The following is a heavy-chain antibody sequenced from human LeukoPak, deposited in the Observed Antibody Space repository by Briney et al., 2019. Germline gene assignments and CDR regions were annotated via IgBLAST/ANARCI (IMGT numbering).Heavy chain of an antibody. V-gene: IGHV3-30*03. D-gene: IGHD5-12*01. CDR1: GINFNFYE. J-gene: IGHJ5*02. CDR2: ISDDGKRK. Sequence: PGGSLRLSCVASGINFNFYEMYWVRQAPGKGLEWVALISDDGKRKEYAGPVEGRFSLSRDNSKNTMFLEMKNLRVEDTSVYYCARERRGYSCGTLDLWGQGTLVTVS. CDR3: ARERRGYSCGTLDL.